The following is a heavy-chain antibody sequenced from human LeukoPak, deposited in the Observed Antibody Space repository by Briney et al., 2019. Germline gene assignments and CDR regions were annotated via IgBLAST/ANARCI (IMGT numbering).Heavy chain of an antibody. D-gene: IGHD1-14*01. CDR3: GRRGTRPFLY. V-gene: IGHV1-46*01. J-gene: IGHJ4*02. CDR1: GYTFTSYY. CDR2: INPSGGST. Sequence: ASVTVSCTASGYTFTSYYMHWVRQAPGQGLEWMGLINPSGGSTSYAQKFQGRVTITRETSTNTVYMELSSLRAEDTAVYYLGRRGTRPFLYWGQGTLVTVSS.